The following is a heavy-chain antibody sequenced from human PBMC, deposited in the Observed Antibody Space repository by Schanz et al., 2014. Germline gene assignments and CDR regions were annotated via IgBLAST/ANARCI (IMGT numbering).Heavy chain of an antibody. CDR2: IAGDGGGP. Sequence: EVQMLESGGGLVQPGGSLRLSCVASGFTFRRYGMSWVRQAPGKGLEWVSVIAGDGGGPNYVDSVKGRFTISRDNSDNARYLQMNNLRAEDTAVYYGARGSGAFDSWGQGTRVTVSS. D-gene: IGHD3-3*01. J-gene: IGHJ4*02. CDR3: ARGSGAFDS. CDR1: GFTFRRYG. V-gene: IGHV3-23*01.